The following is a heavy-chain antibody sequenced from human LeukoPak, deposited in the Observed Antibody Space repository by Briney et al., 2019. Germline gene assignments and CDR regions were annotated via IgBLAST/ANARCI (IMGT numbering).Heavy chain of an antibody. CDR3: AKVAFLEWQYLYYFEY. V-gene: IGHV3-21*01. CDR2: ISSSSSYI. CDR1: GFTFSSYS. D-gene: IGHD3-3*02. J-gene: IGHJ4*02. Sequence: GGSLRLSCAASGFTFSSYSMNWVRQAPGEGLEWVSSISSSSSYIYYADSVKGRFTISRDNAKNSLYLQINSLRAEDTAVYYRAKVAFLEWQYLYYFEYWGQGTLVTVSS.